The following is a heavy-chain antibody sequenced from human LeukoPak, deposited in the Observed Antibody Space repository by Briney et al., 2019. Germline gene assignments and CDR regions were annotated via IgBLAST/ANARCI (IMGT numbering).Heavy chain of an antibody. J-gene: IGHJ4*02. D-gene: IGHD1-26*01. CDR3: ARVSTVGATSSPSFDY. CDR2: IIPIFGTA. CDR1: GGTFSSYA. Sequence: GSSVKVSCKASGGTFSSYAISWVRQAPGQGLEWMGGIIPIFGTANYAQKFQGRVTITADESTSTAYMELSSLRSEDTAVYYCARVSTVGATSSPSFDYWGQGTLVTVSS. V-gene: IGHV1-69*01.